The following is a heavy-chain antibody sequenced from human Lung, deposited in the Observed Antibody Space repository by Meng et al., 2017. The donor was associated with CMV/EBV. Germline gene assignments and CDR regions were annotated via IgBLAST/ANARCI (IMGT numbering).Heavy chain of an antibody. CDR3: ARWRSGYYHYYYGLDV. J-gene: IGHJ6*02. CDR1: GFTFSSYW. D-gene: IGHD3-22*01. Sequence: ESLKISCAASGFTFSSYWMSWVRQVPGKGLEWVANIEQDGSEKYYVDSVKGRFTISRDNAKNSLYLQMNSLRAEDTAVYYCARWRSGYYHYYYGLDVWGQGTTVTVSS. CDR2: IEQDGSEK. V-gene: IGHV3-7*01.